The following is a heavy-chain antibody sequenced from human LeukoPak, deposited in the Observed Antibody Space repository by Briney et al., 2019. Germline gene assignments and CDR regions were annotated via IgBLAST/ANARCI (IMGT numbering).Heavy chain of an antibody. J-gene: IGHJ3*02. V-gene: IGHV3-30*03. Sequence: PGRSLRLSCAASGFTFSTYGMHWVRQAPGKGLEWVAVISYDGSNKYYADSVKGRFTISRDNSKNTLFLQMNSLRPEDTAVYYCARDDAFDIWGQGTMVTVSS. CDR2: ISYDGSNK. CDR3: ARDDAFDI. CDR1: GFTFSTYG.